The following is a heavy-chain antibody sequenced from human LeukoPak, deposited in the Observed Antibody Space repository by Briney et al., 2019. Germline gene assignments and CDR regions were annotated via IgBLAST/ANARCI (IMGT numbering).Heavy chain of an antibody. CDR1: GYSFTSYW. CDR3: ARIPIYDSSGYYHEDYFDY. J-gene: IGHJ4*02. D-gene: IGHD3-22*01. V-gene: IGHV5-51*01. Sequence: GESLKISCKGSGYSFTSYWIGWVRQMPGKGLEWMGIIYPGDSDTRYSPSFQGQVTISADKSISTAYLQWSSLKASDTAMYYCARIPIYDSSGYYHEDYFDYWGQGTLVTVSS. CDR2: IYPGDSDT.